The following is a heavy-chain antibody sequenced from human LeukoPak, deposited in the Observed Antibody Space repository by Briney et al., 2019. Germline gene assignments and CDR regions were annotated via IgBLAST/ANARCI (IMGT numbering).Heavy chain of an antibody. CDR3: APTAGGVADP. V-gene: IGHV1-69*04. CDR1: GGTFSSYA. D-gene: IGHD3-16*01. J-gene: IGHJ5*02. Sequence: ASVKVSCKASGGTFSSYAISWVRQAPGQGPEWMGRIIPILGIANYAQKFQGRVTITADKSTSTAYMELSSLRSEDTAVYYCAPTAGGVADPWGQGTLVTVSS. CDR2: IIPILGIA.